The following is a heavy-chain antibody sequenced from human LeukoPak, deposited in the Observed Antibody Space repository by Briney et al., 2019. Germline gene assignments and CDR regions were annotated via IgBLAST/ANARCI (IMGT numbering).Heavy chain of an antibody. Sequence: PSETLSLTCAVYGGSFSSYYWTWVRQPPGKGLEWIGEITHRGTTHYNPSLKSRVTISVDTQFALKLTSVTAADTAVYCCAILGYCSSASCYAIPIWGQGSLVTVSS. V-gene: IGHV4-34*01. CDR1: GGSFSSYY. CDR2: ITHRGTT. J-gene: IGHJ4*02. CDR3: AILGYCSSASCYAIPI. D-gene: IGHD2-2*01.